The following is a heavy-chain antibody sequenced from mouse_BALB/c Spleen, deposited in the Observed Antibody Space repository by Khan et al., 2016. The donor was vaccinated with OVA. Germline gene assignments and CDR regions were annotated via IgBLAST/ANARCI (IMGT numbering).Heavy chain of an antibody. D-gene: IGHD1-1*01. CDR2: INPHNDGT. V-gene: IGHV1S136*01. Sequence: VRLQQSGPELVKPGASVKMSCKASVYTFTNYIIHWVKQKPGQGLEWIGYINPHNDGTKYNEKFKGKATLTSDKSSNTAYMELSGLTSEDSAVYYCGREYGSSCWFAYWGQGTLVTVSA. CDR3: GREYGSSCWFAY. J-gene: IGHJ3*01. CDR1: VYTFTNYI.